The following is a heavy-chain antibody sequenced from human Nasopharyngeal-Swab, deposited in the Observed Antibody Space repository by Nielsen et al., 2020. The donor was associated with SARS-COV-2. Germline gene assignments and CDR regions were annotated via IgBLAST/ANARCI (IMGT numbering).Heavy chain of an antibody. CDR2: ISGSGGST. CDR3: AKLAYILTGYPDY. J-gene: IGHJ4*02. D-gene: IGHD3-9*01. V-gene: IGHV3-23*01. CDR1: GFTFSSYA. Sequence: GESLKISCAVSGFTFSSYAMSWVRQAPGKGLEWVSAISGSGGSTYYADSVKGRFTISRDNSKNTLYLQMNSLRAEDTAVYYCAKLAYILTGYPDYWGQGTLVTVSS.